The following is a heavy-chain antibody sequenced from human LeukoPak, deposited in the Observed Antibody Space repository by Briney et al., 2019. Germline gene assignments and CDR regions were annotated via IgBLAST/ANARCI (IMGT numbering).Heavy chain of an antibody. D-gene: IGHD5-18*01. CDR1: GGSISSYY. J-gene: IGHJ5*02. CDR2: IYYSGST. Sequence: MPSETLSLTCTVSGGSISSYYWSWIRQPPGKGLEWIGYIYYSGSTNYNPSLKSRVTISVDTSKNQFSLKLSSVTAADTAVYYCARGGYSYDLVFSWFDPWGQGTLVTVSS. V-gene: IGHV4-59*01. CDR3: ARGGYSYDLVFSWFDP.